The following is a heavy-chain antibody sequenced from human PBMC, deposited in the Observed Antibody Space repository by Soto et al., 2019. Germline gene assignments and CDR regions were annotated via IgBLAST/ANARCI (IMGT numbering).Heavy chain of an antibody. V-gene: IGHV3-23*01. D-gene: IGHD2-8*01. Sequence: GGSLRLSCAASGFTFSSYAMSWVRQAPGKGLEWVSAISGSGGSTYYADSVKGRFTISRDNSKNTLYLQMNSLRAEDTAVYYCAKAHYCTNGVCYYYYYYMDVWGKGTTVTVSS. CDR1: GFTFSSYA. CDR2: ISGSGGST. J-gene: IGHJ6*03. CDR3: AKAHYCTNGVCYYYYYYMDV.